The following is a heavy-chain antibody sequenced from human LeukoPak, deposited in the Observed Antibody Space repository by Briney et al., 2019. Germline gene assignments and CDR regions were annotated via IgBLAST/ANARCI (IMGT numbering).Heavy chain of an antibody. D-gene: IGHD3-10*01. CDR2: IRYDGSNK. Sequence: PGGSLRLSCAASGFTFSSYGMHWVRQAPGKGLEWVAFIRYDGSNKYYADSVKGRFTISRDNSKNTLYLQMNSLRAEDTAVYYCARGGAPAVYFDYWGQGALVIVSS. CDR1: GFTFSSYG. CDR3: ARGGAPAVYFDY. J-gene: IGHJ4*02. V-gene: IGHV3-30*02.